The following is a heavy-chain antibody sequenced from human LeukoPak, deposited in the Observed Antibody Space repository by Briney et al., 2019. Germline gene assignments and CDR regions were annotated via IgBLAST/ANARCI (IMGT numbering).Heavy chain of an antibody. J-gene: IGHJ4*02. CDR3: TKESGAFSPFGF. CDR1: GGSITTTNW. D-gene: IGHD1-26*01. Sequence: PSGTLSLTCAVSGGSITTTNWWSWVRQPPGKGLEWIGEVHLSGATNYNPSLESRVSMSIDKSKNHLSLEVTSVTAADTAIYYCTKESGAFSPFGFWGQGTLLTVSS. CDR2: VHLSGAT. V-gene: IGHV4-4*02.